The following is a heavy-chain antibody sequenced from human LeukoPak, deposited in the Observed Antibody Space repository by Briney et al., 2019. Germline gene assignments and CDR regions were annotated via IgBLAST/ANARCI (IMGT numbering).Heavy chain of an antibody. Sequence: PSETLSLTCTVSGGSITSYYWSWFRQPPGEGLGWIGYIHYSGSTNYNPSLKTRVTISVDTSKNQFSLKLSSVTAADTAVYYCARAYRSGWRDAFHIWGQGAMVTVSS. CDR2: IHYSGST. D-gene: IGHD6-19*01. CDR1: GGSITSYY. CDR3: ARAYRSGWRDAFHI. V-gene: IGHV4-59*12. J-gene: IGHJ3*02.